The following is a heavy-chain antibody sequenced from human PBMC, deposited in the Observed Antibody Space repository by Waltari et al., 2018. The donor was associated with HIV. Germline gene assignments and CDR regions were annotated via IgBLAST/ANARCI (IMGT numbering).Heavy chain of an antibody. V-gene: IGHV1-2*02. J-gene: IGHJ4*02. CDR3: AKEIRPGTYSIDY. Sequence: QVHLEQSGAEVRKPGAPVKLSCKASGYTFTGYYIHWVRQAPGHGLEWMGWFNPDSAGTNYAQKFQGRVTMTRDTSINTAYMELSRLRSDDTALYYCAKEIRPGTYSIDYWGQGTLVTVSS. CDR1: GYTFTGYY. D-gene: IGHD1-1*01. CDR2: FNPDSAGT.